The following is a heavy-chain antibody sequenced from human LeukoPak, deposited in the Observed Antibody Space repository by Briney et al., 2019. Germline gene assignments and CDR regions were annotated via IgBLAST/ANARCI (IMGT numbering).Heavy chain of an antibody. V-gene: IGHV1-58*02. J-gene: IGHJ3*02. D-gene: IGHD1-26*01. Sequence: ASVKVSCKTSGFTFTSSAMQWRRQARGQRLEWIGWIVVGSGNTNYAQKFQERVTITRDMSTSTAYMELSSLRSEDTAVYYCAAPKRIVGAVGDAFDIWGQGTMVTVSS. CDR1: GFTFTSSA. CDR2: IVVGSGNT. CDR3: AAPKRIVGAVGDAFDI.